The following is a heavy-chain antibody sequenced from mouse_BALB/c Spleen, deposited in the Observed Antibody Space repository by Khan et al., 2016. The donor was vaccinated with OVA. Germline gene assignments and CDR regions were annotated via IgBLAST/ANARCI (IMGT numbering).Heavy chain of an antibody. CDR2: ISYSGNT. CDR1: GYSITSDYA. Sequence: EVKLLESGPGLVKPSQSLSLTCTVTGYSITSDYAWNWIRQFPGNKLEWMGYISYSGNTKYNPSLKSRISVTRDTSKNQFFLQLNSVTTADTATYYCARVYGGDFDNWGQGTTLTVSS. J-gene: IGHJ2*01. CDR3: ARVYGGDFDN. D-gene: IGHD2-10*02. V-gene: IGHV3-2*02.